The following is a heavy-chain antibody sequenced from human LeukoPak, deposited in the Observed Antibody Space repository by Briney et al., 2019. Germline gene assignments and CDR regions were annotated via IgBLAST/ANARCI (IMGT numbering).Heavy chain of an antibody. J-gene: IGHJ4*02. CDR3: ARVRSGYSHENYFDY. Sequence: VQPGGSLRLSCAASGFTFSSYAMSWVRQAPGKGLEWVSYISGSGSTIYYADSVKGRFTISRDNAKDSLYLQMNSLRAEDTAVYYCARVRSGYSHENYFDYWGQGTLVTVSS. CDR2: ISGSGSTI. CDR1: GFTFSSYA. V-gene: IGHV3-48*03. D-gene: IGHD5-18*01.